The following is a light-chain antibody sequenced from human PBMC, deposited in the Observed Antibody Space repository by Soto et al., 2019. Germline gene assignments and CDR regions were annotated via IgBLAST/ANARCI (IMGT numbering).Light chain of an antibody. V-gene: IGKV3-11*01. CDR1: QSVPSY. CDR3: QLRTNWPPTWT. Sequence: EIVLTQSPATLFWSQGERATPSCRASQSVPSYLSWYQQKSGQAPRLLIYVTSNRAPGVAVRFSGSGSGTDFTLTISALEPEDFAVYYCQLRTNWPPTWTFGQGTKVEI. J-gene: IGKJ1*01. CDR2: VTS.